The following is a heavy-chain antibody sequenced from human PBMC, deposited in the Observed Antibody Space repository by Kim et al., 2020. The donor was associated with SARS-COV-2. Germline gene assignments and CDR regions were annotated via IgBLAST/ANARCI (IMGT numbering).Heavy chain of an antibody. CDR2: INHSGST. CDR1: GGSFSGYY. J-gene: IGHJ4*02. D-gene: IGHD6-13*01. Sequence: SETRSLTCAVYGGSFSGYYWSWIRQPPGKGLEWIGEINHSGSTNYNPSLKSRVTISVDTSKNQFSLKLSSVTAADTAVYYCARGRRIAAAGTDFDYWGQGTLVTVSS. CDR3: ARGRRIAAAGTDFDY. V-gene: IGHV4-34*01.